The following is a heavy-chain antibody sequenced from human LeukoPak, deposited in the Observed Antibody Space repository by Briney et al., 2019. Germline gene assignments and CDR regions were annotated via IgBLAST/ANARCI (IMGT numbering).Heavy chain of an antibody. J-gene: IGHJ4*02. CDR3: VRDILTGYALDY. V-gene: IGHV3-21*01. Sequence: PGGSLRLSCAASGFTFSSYSMNWVRQAPGKGLEWVLSISSSSSYIYYADSVKGRFTISRDNAKNSLYLQMNSLRAEDTAVYYCVRDILTGYALDYWGQGTLVTVSS. CDR1: GFTFSSYS. CDR2: ISSSSSYI. D-gene: IGHD3-9*01.